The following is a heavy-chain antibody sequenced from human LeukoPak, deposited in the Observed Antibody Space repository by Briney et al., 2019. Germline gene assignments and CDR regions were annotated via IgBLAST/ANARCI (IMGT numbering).Heavy chain of an antibody. CDR2: ICSSWIT. CDR1: GVSISRYY. D-gene: IGHD1-26*01. Sequence: SETLSLPCTVSGVSISRYYWSWIGQPPRKRLELIGYICSSWITNSNPSLKSRVTISVDTSKNNFSLRLASVTAADTAMYYCARHESAVGALFYWGQGTLVTVSS. CDR3: ARHESAVGALFY. V-gene: IGHV4-59*08. J-gene: IGHJ4*02.